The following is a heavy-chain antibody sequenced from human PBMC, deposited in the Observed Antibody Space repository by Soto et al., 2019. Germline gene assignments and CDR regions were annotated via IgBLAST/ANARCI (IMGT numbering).Heavy chain of an antibody. CDR2: IYYTGST. CDR3: ARERPDGSRLDP. V-gene: IGHV4-30-4*01. D-gene: IGHD6-13*01. J-gene: IGHJ5*02. Sequence: PSETLSLTCTVSGGSISSGDSYWSWIRQPPGRGLEWIGYIYYTGSTYYNPSLKSRVTISLDTSKNQFSLKLSSVTAADTAVYYCARERPDGSRLDPWGQGTLVTVSS. CDR1: GGSISSGDSY.